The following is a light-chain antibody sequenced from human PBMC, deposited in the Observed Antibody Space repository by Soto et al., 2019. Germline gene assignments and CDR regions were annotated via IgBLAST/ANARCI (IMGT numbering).Light chain of an antibody. Sequence: LTQPHSVSESPGKTVIISCTRSSGSIASNYVQWYQQRPGSAPTPVIYEDNERPSGVPDRFSGSIDSSSNSASLTISGLKTDDEADYYCQSYHSGNVVFGGGTKLTVL. CDR3: QSYHSGNVV. CDR2: EDN. CDR1: SGSIASNY. V-gene: IGLV6-57*04. J-gene: IGLJ2*01.